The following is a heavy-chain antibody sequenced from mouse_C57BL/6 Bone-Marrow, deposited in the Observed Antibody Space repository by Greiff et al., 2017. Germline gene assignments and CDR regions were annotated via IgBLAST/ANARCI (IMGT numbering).Heavy chain of an antibody. CDR2: IYPGSGST. D-gene: IGHD1-1*01. CDR3: ASGPLVGSSDV. CDR1: GYTFTSYW. J-gene: IGHJ1*03. V-gene: IGHV1-55*01. Sequence: QVQLQQSGAELVKPGASVKMSCKASGYTFTSYWITWVKQRPGQGLEWIGDIYPGSGSTNYNEKFKSKATLTVDTSSSTAYMELHSLTSEDSAVYFCASGPLVGSSDVWGTGTTVTVSS.